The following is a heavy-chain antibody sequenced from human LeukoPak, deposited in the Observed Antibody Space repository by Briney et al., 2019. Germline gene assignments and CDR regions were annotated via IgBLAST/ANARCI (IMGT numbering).Heavy chain of an antibody. Sequence: GGSLRLACAASGFTFSSYGMHWVRQAPGKVLGWVAFIRYDGSNKYYADSVKGRFTISRDNSKNTLYLQMISLRAEDTAVYYCAKDSFLDYWGQGTLVTVSS. CDR3: AKDSFLDY. V-gene: IGHV3-30*02. CDR1: GFTFSSYG. CDR2: IRYDGSNK. J-gene: IGHJ4*02.